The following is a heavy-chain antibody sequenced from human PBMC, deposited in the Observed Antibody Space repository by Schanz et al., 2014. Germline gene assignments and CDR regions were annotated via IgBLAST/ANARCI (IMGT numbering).Heavy chain of an antibody. CDR3: ARKTDSSGTGDY. Sequence: EVLLLDSGGGFIQPGGSLRLSCAASGFSVSSNFMTWVRQAPGKGLEWVSLIYSGGDTNYAGSVKGRFTISRDGSKNTLYLQMNSLRAEDTAVYYCARKTDSSGTGDYWGQGTLVTVSS. CDR1: GFSVSSNF. V-gene: IGHV3-66*01. J-gene: IGHJ4*02. D-gene: IGHD6-19*01. CDR2: IYSGGDT.